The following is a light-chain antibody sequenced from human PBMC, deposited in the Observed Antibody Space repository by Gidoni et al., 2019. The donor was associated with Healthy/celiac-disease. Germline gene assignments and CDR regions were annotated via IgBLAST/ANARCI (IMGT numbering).Light chain of an antibody. J-gene: IGKJ4*01. Sequence: EIVLTHSPATLSLSPGERATLSCRASQSVSSYLAWYQQKPGQAPRLLIYYASNRATGIPARFSGSGSGTDFTLTISSLEPEDFAVYYCQQRSNWALTFGGGTKVEIK. CDR2: YAS. CDR1: QSVSSY. V-gene: IGKV3-11*01. CDR3: QQRSNWALT.